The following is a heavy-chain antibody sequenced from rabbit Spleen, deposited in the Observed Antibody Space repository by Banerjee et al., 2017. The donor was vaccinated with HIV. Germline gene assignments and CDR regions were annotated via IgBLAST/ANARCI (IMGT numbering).Heavy chain of an antibody. J-gene: IGHJ4*01. CDR3: TRDAGSYAYIDGYFYL. CDR2: IYTGNAKT. D-gene: IGHD6-1*01. V-gene: IGHV1S45*01. CDR1: GFSFSTSYD. Sequence: QEQLEESGGGLVKPGASLTLICTASGFSFSTSYDMCWVRQAPGKGLEWIGCIYTGNAKTYYASWAKGRFTISKTSSTTVTLQMTSLTAADTATYFCTRDAGSYAYIDGYFYLWGQGTLVTVS.